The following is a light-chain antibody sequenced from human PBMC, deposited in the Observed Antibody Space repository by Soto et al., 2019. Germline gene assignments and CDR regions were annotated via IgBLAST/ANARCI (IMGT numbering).Light chain of an antibody. V-gene: IGKV3-20*01. CDR3: QQYGNSPQT. CDR1: QTVSSSF. J-gene: IGKJ1*01. Sequence: EIVMTQSPGTLSLSPGERATLPCRASQTVSSSFLAWYQQTPGQAPRLLIYAASSRATGIPDRYSGSGSGTDFTLTISRLEPEDFAVYYCQQYGNSPQTFGQGTKVDIK. CDR2: AAS.